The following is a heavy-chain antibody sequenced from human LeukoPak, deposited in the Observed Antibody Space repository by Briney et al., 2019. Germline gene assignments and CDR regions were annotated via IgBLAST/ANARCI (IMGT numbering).Heavy chain of an antibody. J-gene: IGHJ4*02. CDR3: ARDRDYYDSSGYDY. CDR1: GGTFSSYA. D-gene: IGHD3-22*01. CDR2: IITIFGTA. V-gene: IGHV1-69*05. Sequence: SVKVSCKASGGTFSSYAISWVRQAPGQGLEWMGRIITIFGTANSAQKFQGRVTITTDESTSTAYMELSSLRSEDTAVYYCARDRDYYDSSGYDYWGQGTLVTVSS.